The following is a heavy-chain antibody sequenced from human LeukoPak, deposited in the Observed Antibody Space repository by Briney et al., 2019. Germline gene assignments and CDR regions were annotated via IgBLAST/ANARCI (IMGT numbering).Heavy chain of an antibody. CDR2: ISSSSSYI. J-gene: IGHJ5*02. V-gene: IGHV3-21*04. D-gene: IGHD6-19*01. CDR1: GFTFSSYS. Sequence: PGGSLRLSCAASGFTFSSYSMNWVRQAPGKGLEWVSSISSSSSYIYYADSVKGRFTISRDNSKNTFFLQMNTLRAADTAVYYCAKGSGSGWYGWFAPWGQGTLVTVSS. CDR3: AKGSGSGWYGWFAP.